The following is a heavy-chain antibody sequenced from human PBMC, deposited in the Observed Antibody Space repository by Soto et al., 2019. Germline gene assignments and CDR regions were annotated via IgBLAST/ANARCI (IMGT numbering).Heavy chain of an antibody. D-gene: IGHD2-15*01. V-gene: IGHV2-5*02. CDR3: AHKGGRGAAMDV. Sequence: QITLKESGPTVVQPTQTLTLTCSFSGFSLSTSAEGVAWIRQPPGKALEWLALIYWDDDERYSPFLKSRLTIAKDTSKNQVVLTMTTMDPVDTATYFCAHKGGRGAAMDVWGQGATVTVSS. CDR2: IYWDDDE. CDR1: GFSLSTSAEG. J-gene: IGHJ6*02.